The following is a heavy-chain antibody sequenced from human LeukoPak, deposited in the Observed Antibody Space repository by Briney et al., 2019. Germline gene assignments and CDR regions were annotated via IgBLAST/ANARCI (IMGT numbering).Heavy chain of an antibody. D-gene: IGHD1-26*01. CDR2: INHGGRT. J-gene: IGHJ4*02. CDR3: ARVRIESGSYYFDY. Sequence: SETLSLTCAVYGGSFSTYLWTWIRQPPGKGLEWIGDINHGGRTNYNPSLKSRVHLSIDMSKRQFSLNVRSVTAADTAVYYCARVRIESGSYYFDYWGQGILVTVSS. V-gene: IGHV4-34*01. CDR1: GGSFSTYL.